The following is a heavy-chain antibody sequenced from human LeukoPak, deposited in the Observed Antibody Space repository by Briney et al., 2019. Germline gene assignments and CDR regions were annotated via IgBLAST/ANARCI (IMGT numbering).Heavy chain of an antibody. V-gene: IGHV4-4*07. Sequence: SETLSLTCTASGGSISNYYWSWIRQPAGKGLEWIGRIYTSGSTNYNPSLMSRVTMSVDTSKNQFSLKLSSVTAADTAVYYCARGTPHYYGSGTYYIGRFDPWGQGTLVTVSS. J-gene: IGHJ5*02. CDR2: IYTSGST. CDR3: ARGTPHYYGSGTYYIGRFDP. CDR1: GGSISNYY. D-gene: IGHD3-10*01.